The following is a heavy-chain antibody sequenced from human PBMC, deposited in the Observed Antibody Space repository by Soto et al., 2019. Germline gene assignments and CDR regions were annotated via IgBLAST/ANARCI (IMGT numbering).Heavy chain of an antibody. CDR1: GGSFSGYY. D-gene: IGHD4-4*01. CDR3: VRAATVTRLFDY. CDR2: INHSGST. J-gene: IGHJ4*02. Sequence: SETLSLTCAVYGGSFSGYYWSWIRQPPGKGLEWIGEINHSGSTNYNPSLKSRVTISVDTSKNQFSLKLSSVTAADTAVYYCVRAATVTRLFDYWGQGTLVTVSS. V-gene: IGHV4-34*01.